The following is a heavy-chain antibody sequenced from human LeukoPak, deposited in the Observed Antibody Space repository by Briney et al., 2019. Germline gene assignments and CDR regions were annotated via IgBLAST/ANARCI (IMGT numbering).Heavy chain of an antibody. J-gene: IGHJ6*03. CDR3: ARATHYYYYMDV. CDR2: IIPIFGTA. CDR1: GGTFSSYA. V-gene: IGHV1-69*01. D-gene: IGHD4-17*01. Sequence: GSSVKVSCKASGGTFSSYAISWVQQAPGRGLEWMGGIIPIFGTANYAQKFQGRVTITADESTSTAYMELSSLRSEDTAVYYCARATHYYYYMDVWGKGTTVTVSS.